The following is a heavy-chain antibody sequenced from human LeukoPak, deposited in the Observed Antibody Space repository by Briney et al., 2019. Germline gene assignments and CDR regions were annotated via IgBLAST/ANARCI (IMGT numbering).Heavy chain of an antibody. CDR2: MNPSSGNR. CDR3: ARRLGLRWDLQAFDI. Sequence: ASVKVSCKASGYTFSSYDINWVRQATGQGLEWMGWMNPSSGNRGYAQKFQGRVTITRNTSISTAYMELSSLRSEDTAVYYCARRLGLRWDLQAFDIWGQGTMVTVSS. V-gene: IGHV1-8*03. CDR1: GYTFSSYD. J-gene: IGHJ3*02. D-gene: IGHD4-23*01.